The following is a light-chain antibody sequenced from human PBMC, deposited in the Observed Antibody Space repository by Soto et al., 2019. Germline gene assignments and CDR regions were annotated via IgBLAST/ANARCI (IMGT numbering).Light chain of an antibody. CDR3: MQGTDCPMT. V-gene: IGKV2-30*02. J-gene: IGKJ5*01. CDR1: ERLIHSDGIAY. Sequence: KTEASLYLLVTVGRPTSMSYSVNERLIHSDGIAYFSWFQQRPGRSPRRLIYKVSNRDSGVPARFSGSRSGTDFALKMSRVESEDVGVNYCMQGTDCPMTLGKGTRLEI. CDR2: KVS.